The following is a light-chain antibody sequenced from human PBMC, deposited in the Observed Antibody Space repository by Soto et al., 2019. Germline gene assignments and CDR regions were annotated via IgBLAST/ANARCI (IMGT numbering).Light chain of an antibody. CDR3: QQYNSFPLT. V-gene: IGKV1-5*01. CDR2: AAS. J-gene: IGKJ4*02. CDR1: QSISTW. Sequence: DIQMTQSPSTLSASVGDRVTITCRASQSISTWLAWYQQKPGKAPKVLIYAASNLKSGVPSRFSGSGSGTEFILTISSLPPDDFATYYCQQYNSFPLTFGGGTKVEIK.